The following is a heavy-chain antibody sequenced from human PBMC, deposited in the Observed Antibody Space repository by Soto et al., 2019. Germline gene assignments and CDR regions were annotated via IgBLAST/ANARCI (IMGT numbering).Heavy chain of an antibody. J-gene: IGHJ6*02. CDR3: AKDMYSSGWLRYYYYYYGMDV. V-gene: IGHV3-9*01. Sequence: EVQLVESGGGLVQPGRSLRLSCAASGFTFDDYAMHWVRQAPGKGLEWVSGISWNSGSIGYADSVKGRFTISRDNAKNPLYLQMTGLRAEDTALYYCAKDMYSSGWLRYYYYYYGMDVWGQGTTVTVSS. CDR2: ISWNSGSI. D-gene: IGHD6-19*01. CDR1: GFTFDDYA.